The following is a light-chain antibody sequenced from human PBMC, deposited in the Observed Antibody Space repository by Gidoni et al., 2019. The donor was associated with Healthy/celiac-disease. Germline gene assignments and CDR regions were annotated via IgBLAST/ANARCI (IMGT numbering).Light chain of an antibody. V-gene: IGLV3-25*02. J-gene: IGLJ2*01. CDR3: QSADSSGTLVV. CDR1: ALPKQY. Sequence: SYELTQPPSVSVSPGQTARITCSGDALPKQYAYWYQQTPGQAPVLVIYNDSERPSGIPERFSGSSSGTTVTLTISGVQAEDEADYYCQSADSSGTLVVFGGGTKLTVL. CDR2: NDS.